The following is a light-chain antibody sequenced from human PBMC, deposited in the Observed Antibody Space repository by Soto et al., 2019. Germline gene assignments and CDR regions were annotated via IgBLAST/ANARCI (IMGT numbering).Light chain of an antibody. CDR2: GAS. J-gene: IGKJ1*01. V-gene: IGKV3-20*01. Sequence: EIVLTQSPGTLSLSPGERATLSCRASQSVSSSYLAWYQQKPGQAPRLLIYGASSRATGIPDRFSGSGSGTDFTLTSSRLEPEDFAVYYGQQYGSSPPWTFGQGTKVEIK. CDR1: QSVSSSY. CDR3: QQYGSSPPWT.